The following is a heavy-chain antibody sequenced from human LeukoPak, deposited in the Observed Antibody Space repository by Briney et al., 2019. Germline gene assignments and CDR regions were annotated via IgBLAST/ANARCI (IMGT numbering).Heavy chain of an antibody. CDR2: ISRSGGST. CDR3: ATTSYYLDSSGSYFAEYFQH. CDR1: GFTFSSYA. V-gene: IGHV3-23*01. Sequence: PGGSLRLSCAASGFTFSSYAMSLVRQAPGKGLEWVSAISRSGGSTYYADSVKGRFTISRDNSKNTLYLQMNSLRAEDTAVYYCATTSYYLDSSGSYFAEYFQHWGQGSLVSVSS. J-gene: IGHJ1*01. D-gene: IGHD3-22*01.